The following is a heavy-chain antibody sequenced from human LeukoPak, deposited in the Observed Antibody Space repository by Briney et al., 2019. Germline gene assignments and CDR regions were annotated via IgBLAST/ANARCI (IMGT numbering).Heavy chain of an antibody. V-gene: IGHV4-34*01. CDR3: ARAYGSGSYSDY. Sequence: PSETLSLTCAVYGGSFSGYYWSWIRQPPGKGLEWIGEINRSGSNNYHPFLKSRVTISVGTSKNHFFLKLTSVTAAETAVYYCARAYGSGSYSDYSGQGTLVTVSS. CDR2: INRSGSN. D-gene: IGHD3-10*01. CDR1: GGSFSGYY. J-gene: IGHJ4*02.